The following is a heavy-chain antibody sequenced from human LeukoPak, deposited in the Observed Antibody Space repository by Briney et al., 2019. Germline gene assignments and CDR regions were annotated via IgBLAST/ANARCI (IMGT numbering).Heavy chain of an antibody. D-gene: IGHD6-25*01. Sequence: SETLSLTCTVSGGSISSGGYYWSWIRQHPGKGLEWIEYIYYSGSTYYNPSLKSRVTISVDTSKNQFSLKLSSVTAADTAVYYCARAGTAARRGFDYWGQGTLVTVSS. J-gene: IGHJ4*02. CDR2: IYYSGST. CDR1: GGSISSGGYY. V-gene: IGHV4-31*03. CDR3: ARAGTAARRGFDY.